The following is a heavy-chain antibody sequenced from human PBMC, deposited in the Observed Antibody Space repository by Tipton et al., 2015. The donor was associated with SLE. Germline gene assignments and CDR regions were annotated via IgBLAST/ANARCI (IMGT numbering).Heavy chain of an antibody. CDR1: GFTFDDYA. CDR3: AKGRIAAAGITWYFDL. J-gene: IGHJ2*01. CDR2: ISWISNSI. D-gene: IGHD6-13*01. V-gene: IGHV3-9*01. Sequence: SLRLSCAASGFTFDDYAMHWVRQAPGKGLEWVSGISWISNSIGYVDSVKGRFTISRDNAKNSLYLQMNSLRAEDTASYYCAKGRIAAAGITWYFDLWGRGTLVTVSS.